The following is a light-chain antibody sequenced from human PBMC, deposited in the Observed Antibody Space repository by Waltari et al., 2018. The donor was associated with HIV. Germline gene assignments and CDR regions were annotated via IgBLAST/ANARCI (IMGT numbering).Light chain of an antibody. V-gene: IGLV3-1*01. CDR3: QTWDGRTVV. J-gene: IGLJ2*01. CDR1: KLGETY. Sequence: SYELTQPPSLSVSPGQTASIACSGYKLGETYASWYQQKPGQSPVLVIYQDIKRPSGIPGRFSGSNSGNTATLTISGTQAMDEADYYCQTWDGRTVVFGGGTKLTVL. CDR2: QDI.